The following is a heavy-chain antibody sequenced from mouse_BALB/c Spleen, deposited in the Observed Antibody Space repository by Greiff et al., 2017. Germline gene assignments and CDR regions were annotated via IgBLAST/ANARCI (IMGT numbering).Heavy chain of an antibody. J-gene: IGHJ4*01. CDR3: ASANYYGSSYGAMDY. D-gene: IGHD1-1*01. Sequence: VQLQQPGAELVKPGTSVKLSCKASGYNFTSYWINWVKLRPGQGLEWIGDIYPGSGSTNYNEKFKSKATLTVDTSSSTAYMQLSSLASEDSALYYCASANYYGSSYGAMDYWGQGTSVTVSS. CDR1: GYNFTSYW. V-gene: IGHV1-55*01. CDR2: IYPGSGST.